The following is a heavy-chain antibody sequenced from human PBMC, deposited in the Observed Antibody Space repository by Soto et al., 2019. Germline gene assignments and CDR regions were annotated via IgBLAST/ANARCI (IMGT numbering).Heavy chain of an antibody. Sequence: QVQLVQSGAEVKKPGSSVKVSCKASGGAFSDYAFSWVRQAPGQGLEWLGGIMPIFRAPDYAQKFQGRVTITADEFTRTADMEMNSLRSEDTAVYYCASWLKGPDIGNYYYGMDVWGQGTTVTGS. CDR1: GGAFSDYA. V-gene: IGHV1-69*12. CDR2: IMPIFRAP. CDR3: ASWLKGPDIGNYYYGMDV. D-gene: IGHD2-15*01. J-gene: IGHJ6*02.